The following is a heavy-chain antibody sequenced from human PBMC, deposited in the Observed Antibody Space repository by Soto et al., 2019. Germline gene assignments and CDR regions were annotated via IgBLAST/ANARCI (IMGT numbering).Heavy chain of an antibody. J-gene: IGHJ4*02. Sequence: GGSLRLSCAASGFTFSSYAMSWVRQAPGKGLEWVSAISGSGGSTYYADSVKGRFTISRDNSKNTLYLQMNSLRAEDTAVYYCAKRDSSGYQSPYYFDYRGPGALVTVSS. V-gene: IGHV3-23*01. D-gene: IGHD3-22*01. CDR1: GFTFSSYA. CDR2: ISGSGGST. CDR3: AKRDSSGYQSPYYFDY.